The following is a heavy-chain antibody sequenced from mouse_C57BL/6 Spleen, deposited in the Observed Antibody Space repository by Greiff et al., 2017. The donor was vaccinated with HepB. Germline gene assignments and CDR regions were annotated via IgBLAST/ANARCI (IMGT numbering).Heavy chain of an antibody. V-gene: IGHV6-3*01. CDR3: TRGYYYFDY. Sequence: EVKLQESGGGLVQPGGSMKLSCVASGFTFSNYWMNWVRQSPEKGLEWVAQIRLKSDNYATHYAESVKGRFTISRDDSKSSVYLQMNNLRAEDTGIYYCTRGYYYFDYWGQGTTLTVSS. J-gene: IGHJ2*01. D-gene: IGHD2-3*01. CDR1: GFTFSNYW. CDR2: IRLKSDNYAT.